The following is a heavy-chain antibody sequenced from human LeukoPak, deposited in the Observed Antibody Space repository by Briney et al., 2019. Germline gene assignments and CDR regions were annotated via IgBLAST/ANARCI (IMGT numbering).Heavy chain of an antibody. CDR1: GLTFSSFD. CDR3: AKASWVSSTDAVR. CDR2: IRGNGET. Sequence: GGSLTLSCAVSGLTFSSFDMSWIRQPPARGLDWVSSIRGNGETIYADSVKGRFTLSIDSSRNPVYFQLNNLRAEDTALYYCAKASWVSSTDAVRWGQGTLVTVSS. J-gene: IGHJ4*02. D-gene: IGHD3-16*01. V-gene: IGHV3-23*01.